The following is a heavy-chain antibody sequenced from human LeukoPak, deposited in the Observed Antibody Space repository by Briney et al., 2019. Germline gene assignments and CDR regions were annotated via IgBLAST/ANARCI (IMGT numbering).Heavy chain of an antibody. D-gene: IGHD3-3*01. V-gene: IGHV1-18*01. J-gene: IGHJ4*02. CDR3: AREGSWGYDFWSVRSSGVDY. CDR2: ISAYNGNT. CDR1: GHTFTSYG. Sequence: ASVKVSCKASGHTFTSYGISWVRQAPGQGLEWMGWISAYNGNTNYAQKLQGRVTMTTDTSTSTAYMELRSLRSDDTAVYYCAREGSWGYDFWSVRSSGVDYWGQGTLVTVSS.